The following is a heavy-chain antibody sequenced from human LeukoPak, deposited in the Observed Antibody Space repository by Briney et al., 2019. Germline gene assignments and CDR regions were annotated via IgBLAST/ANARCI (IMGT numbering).Heavy chain of an antibody. CDR3: ARSRSGYDFIIDY. Sequence: GGSLRLSCAASGFTFSSYSMHWVRQAPGKGLEWVLVIYSGGSTYYADSVKGRFTISRDNAKNTLYLQMNSLRAEDTAVYYCARSRSGYDFIIDYWGQGTLVTVSS. D-gene: IGHD5-12*01. CDR1: GFTFSSYS. CDR2: IYSGGST. V-gene: IGHV3-66*01. J-gene: IGHJ4*02.